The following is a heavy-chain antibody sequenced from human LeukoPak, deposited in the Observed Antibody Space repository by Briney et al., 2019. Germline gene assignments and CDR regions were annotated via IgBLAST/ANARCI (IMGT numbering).Heavy chain of an antibody. D-gene: IGHD3/OR15-3a*01. CDR1: GFTFSSYA. Sequence: GGSLRLSCAASGFTFSSYAMHWVRQAPGKGLEWVAVISYDGSNKYYADSVKGRFTISRDNSKNTLYLQMNSLRAEDTAVYYCARGDYYLDYWGQGTLVTVSS. CDR2: ISYDGSNK. V-gene: IGHV3-30*04. CDR3: ARGDYYLDY. J-gene: IGHJ4*02.